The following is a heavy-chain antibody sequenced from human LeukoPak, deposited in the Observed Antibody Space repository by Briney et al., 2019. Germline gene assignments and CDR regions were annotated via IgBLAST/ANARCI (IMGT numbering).Heavy chain of an antibody. D-gene: IGHD5-12*01. CDR1: GGSISSSSYY. Sequence: SETLSLTCTVSGGSISSSSYYWGWIRQPPGKGLEWIGSIYYSGSTYYNPSLKSRVTISVDTSKTQFSLKLSSVTAADTAVYSCARLPFNSGYEYFDYWGQGTLVTVSS. J-gene: IGHJ4*02. V-gene: IGHV4-39*07. CDR3: ARLPFNSGYEYFDY. CDR2: IYYSGST.